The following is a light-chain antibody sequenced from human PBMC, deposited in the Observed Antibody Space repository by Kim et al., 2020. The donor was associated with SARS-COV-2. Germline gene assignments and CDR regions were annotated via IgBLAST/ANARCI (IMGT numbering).Light chain of an antibody. CDR2: AAS. CDR1: QGIAAW. V-gene: IGKV1-12*01. CDR3: QQAYSFPLT. Sequence: SASVGDRVTITCRASQGIAAWLAWYQQKPGKATKLLIYAASNLQSGVPSRFSGSGSVTDFTLTISSLQPEDFATYFCQQAYSFPLTFGGGTKLEI. J-gene: IGKJ4*01.